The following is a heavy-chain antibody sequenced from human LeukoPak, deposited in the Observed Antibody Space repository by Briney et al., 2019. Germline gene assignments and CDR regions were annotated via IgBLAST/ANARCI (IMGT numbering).Heavy chain of an antibody. CDR1: GFTFSSYW. V-gene: IGHV3-7*04. J-gene: IGHJ3*02. CDR2: IKQDGSDK. D-gene: IGHD2-21*01. CDR3: AREGLWVGPDSGKTRHPYWEI. Sequence: GGSLRLSCAASGFTFSSYWMSWVRQAPGKGLQWVANIKQDGSDKYYVDSVKGRFTISRDNAKNSLNLKMSSLRAEDTAVYYCAREGLWVGPDSGKTRHPYWEIWGQGTMVTVSS.